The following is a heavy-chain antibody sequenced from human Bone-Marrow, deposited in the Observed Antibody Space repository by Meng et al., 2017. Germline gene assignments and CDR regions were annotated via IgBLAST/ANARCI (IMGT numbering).Heavy chain of an antibody. CDR3: VRSHSGFLDY. V-gene: IGHV6-1*01. D-gene: IGHD3-10*01. Sequence: QLQLQQSGPGLVKPSQTLPPPCSISGDSVSTNSAAWNWIRQSPSRGLEWLGRTYYRSKWSNDYAVSVRSRITINPDTSKNQFSLQLNSVTPEDTAVYYCVRSHSGFLDYWGQGTLVTVSS. CDR1: GDSVSTNSAA. J-gene: IGHJ4*02. CDR2: TYYRSKWSN.